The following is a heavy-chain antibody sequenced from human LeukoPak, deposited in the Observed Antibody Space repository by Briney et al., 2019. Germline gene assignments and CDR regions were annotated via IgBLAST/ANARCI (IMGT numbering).Heavy chain of an antibody. J-gene: IGHJ3*02. CDR2: ISSSSSTI. D-gene: IGHD3-22*01. CDR3: ARDRRITMIVVANDAFDI. V-gene: IGHV3-48*01. CDR1: GFTFSAYS. Sequence: GGSLRLSCAASGFTFSAYSMNWVCQAPGKGLEWVSYISSSSSTIYYADSVKGRFTISRDNAKNSLYLQMNSLRAEDTAVYYCARDRRITMIVVANDAFDIWGQGTMVTVSS.